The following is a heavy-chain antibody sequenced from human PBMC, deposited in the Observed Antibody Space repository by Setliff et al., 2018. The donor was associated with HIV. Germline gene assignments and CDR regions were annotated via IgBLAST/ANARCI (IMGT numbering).Heavy chain of an antibody. V-gene: IGHV1-69*05. Sequence: SVKVSCKASGGTFSTYPINWVRQAPGQGLEWMGGIIPIFGTANYAQKFQGRVTITTDESTNTAYMELSSLRSEDTAVYYCARDSEYSSVTWERYYYQYMDVWGKGTTVTVSS. J-gene: IGHJ6*03. CDR3: ARDSEYSSVTWERYYYQYMDV. D-gene: IGHD6-19*01. CDR2: IIPIFGTA. CDR1: GGTFSTYP.